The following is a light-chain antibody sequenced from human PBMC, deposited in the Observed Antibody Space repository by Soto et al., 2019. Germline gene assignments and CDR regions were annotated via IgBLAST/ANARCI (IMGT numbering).Light chain of an antibody. J-gene: IGLJ2*01. Sequence: QSVLTQPASVSGSPGQSITISCTGTSSDVGDYNYVSWYQQHPGKAPKLMIYDDTKRPSGVSDRFSGSKSGNTASLTISGLLAEDEADYYCCSYASGATFLFGGGTKLTVL. V-gene: IGLV2-23*02. CDR1: SSDVGDYNY. CDR3: CSYASGATFL. CDR2: DDT.